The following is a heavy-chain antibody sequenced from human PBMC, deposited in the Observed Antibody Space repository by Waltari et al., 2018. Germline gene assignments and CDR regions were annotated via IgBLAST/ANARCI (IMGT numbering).Heavy chain of an antibody. D-gene: IGHD1-26*01. CDR1: GFTFSSYW. CDR2: ISSEWSPS. Sequence: EVQLVESGGGLVQPGGSLRLSCAASGFTFSSYWTHWVRQAPGKGLVWVSLISSEWSPSGFADSGKGRFTISRDNAKNTLYLQMNSLRAEDTAVYYCARAAYCDYLDYWGQGTLVTVSS. V-gene: IGHV3-74*01. CDR3: ARAAYCDYLDY. J-gene: IGHJ4*02.